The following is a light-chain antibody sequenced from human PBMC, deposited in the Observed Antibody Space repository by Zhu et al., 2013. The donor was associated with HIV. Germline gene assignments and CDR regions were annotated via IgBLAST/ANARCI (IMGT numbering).Light chain of an antibody. V-gene: IGKV2-28*01. J-gene: IGKJ5*01. Sequence: IVLTQSPFSEPVTPGEPASISCRSSQSLLHTNGYNYLDWYLQKPGQSPRLLIYLGSNRASGVPDRFSGSESGTDFTLKISRVEAEDVGLYYCMQALQTPITFGQGTRLEIK. CDR2: LGS. CDR3: MQALQTPIT. CDR1: QSLLHTNGYNY.